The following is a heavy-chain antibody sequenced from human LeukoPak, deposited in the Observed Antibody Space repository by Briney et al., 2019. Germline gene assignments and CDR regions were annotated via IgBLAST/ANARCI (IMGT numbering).Heavy chain of an antibody. Sequence: GSLRLSCAASGFTFSSYSMNWVRQAPGKGLEWVSSISSSSSYIYYADSVKGRFTISRDNAKNSLYLQVNSLRAEDTAVYYCARDVQYYDILTGYYYGMDVWGQGTTVTVSS. J-gene: IGHJ6*02. CDR3: ARDVQYYDILTGYYYGMDV. V-gene: IGHV3-21*01. CDR2: ISSSSSYI. CDR1: GFTFSSYS. D-gene: IGHD3-9*01.